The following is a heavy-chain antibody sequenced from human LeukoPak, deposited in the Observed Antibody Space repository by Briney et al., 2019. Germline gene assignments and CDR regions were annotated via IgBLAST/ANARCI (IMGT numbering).Heavy chain of an antibody. J-gene: IGHJ3*02. V-gene: IGHV1-69*13. Sequence: ASVKVSCKASGGTFSSYAISWVRQAPGQGLEWMGGIIPIFGTANYARKFQGRVTITADESTSTAYMELSSLRSEDTAVYYCARDLGGSYLRAFDIWGQGTMVTVSS. CDR1: GGTFSSYA. CDR3: ARDLGGSYLRAFDI. D-gene: IGHD1-26*01. CDR2: IIPIFGTA.